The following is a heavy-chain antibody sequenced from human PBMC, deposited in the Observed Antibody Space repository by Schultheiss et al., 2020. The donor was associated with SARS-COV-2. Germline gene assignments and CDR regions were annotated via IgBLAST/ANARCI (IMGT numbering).Heavy chain of an antibody. CDR3: ARDWPDSYYYGMDV. J-gene: IGHJ6*02. CDR2: ISAYNGNT. Sequence: ASVKVSCKASGYTFTSYGISWVRQAPGQGLEWMGWISAYNGNTNYAQKLQGRVTITRDTSASTAYMELSSLRSEDTAVYYCARDWPDSYYYGMDVWGQGTTVTVSS. CDR1: GYTFTSYG. V-gene: IGHV1-18*01. D-gene: IGHD1-14*01.